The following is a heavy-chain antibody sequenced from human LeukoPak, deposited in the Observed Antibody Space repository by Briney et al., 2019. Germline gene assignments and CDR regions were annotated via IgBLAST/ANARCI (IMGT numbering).Heavy chain of an antibody. CDR2: ISGSGGST. J-gene: IGHJ3*01. CDR3: AKDRSCSGSSCNVGS. Sequence: GGSLRLSCAASGLTFSSFAMSWVRQAPGKGLEWVSAISGSGGSTYYADSVKGRFTISRDNSKNTLFLQMNSLRAEDTAVYYCAKDRSCSGSSCNVGSWGQGTMVTVSS. D-gene: IGHD2-2*01. CDR1: GLTFSSFA. V-gene: IGHV3-23*01.